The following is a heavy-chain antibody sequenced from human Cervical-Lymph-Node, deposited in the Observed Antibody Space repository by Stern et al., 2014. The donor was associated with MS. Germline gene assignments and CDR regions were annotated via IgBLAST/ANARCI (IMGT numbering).Heavy chain of an antibody. CDR1: GFSFTGHT. J-gene: IGHJ4*02. D-gene: IGHD4-11*01. V-gene: IGHV3-30-3*01. Sequence: QVQLVESGGGVVQPGRSLRLSCAASGFSFTGHTMHWVRQAPGKGLEWVTSISYDGSKKQYAGSVKGRFTISRDTSKNTLYLQMNSLRVEDTALYYCAREDYRNYSPHIDYWGQGTLVTVSS. CDR3: AREDYRNYSPHIDY. CDR2: ISYDGSKK.